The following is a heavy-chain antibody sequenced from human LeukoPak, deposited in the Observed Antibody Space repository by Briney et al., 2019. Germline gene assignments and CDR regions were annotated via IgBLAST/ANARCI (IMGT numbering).Heavy chain of an antibody. CDR3: ARDFGSGSSDY. D-gene: IGHD3-10*01. CDR1: GGSISSSSYY. V-gene: IGHV4-39*07. CDR2: IYYSGST. Sequence: SETLSLTCTVSGGSISSSSYYWGWIRQPPGKGLEWIGSIYYSGSTYYNPSLKSRVTISVDTSKNQFSLKLSSVTAADTAVYYCARDFGSGSSDYWGQGTLVTVSS. J-gene: IGHJ4*02.